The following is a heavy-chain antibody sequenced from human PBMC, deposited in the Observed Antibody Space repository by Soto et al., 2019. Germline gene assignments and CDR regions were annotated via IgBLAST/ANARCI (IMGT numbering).Heavy chain of an antibody. CDR1: GGSFSGYY. D-gene: IGHD6-13*01. Sequence: SETLSLTCAVYGGSFSGYYWSWIRQPPGKGLEWIGEINHSGSTDYNPSLKSQVTISVDTSKNQFSLKLSSVTAADTAVYYCARAGISSSSSLNWFDPWGQGTLVTVS. CDR2: INHSGST. V-gene: IGHV4-34*01. CDR3: ARAGISSSSSLNWFDP. J-gene: IGHJ5*02.